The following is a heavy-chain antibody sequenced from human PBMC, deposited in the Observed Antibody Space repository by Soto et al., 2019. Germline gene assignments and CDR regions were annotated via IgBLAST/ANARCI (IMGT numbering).Heavy chain of an antibody. V-gene: IGHV3-7*01. J-gene: IGHJ3*02. D-gene: IGHD3-10*01. CDR1: GFTLSSYW. CDR3: GTDQWGGAFDI. Sequence: GGSLRLSCAASGFTLSSYWMAWVRQTPGKGLEFVANIGEDGKEINYVDSVKGRFTISRDNAKNSLFLQMNSLRDDDTAVYYCGTDQWGGAFDIGGQGTMVTVSS. CDR2: IGEDGKEI.